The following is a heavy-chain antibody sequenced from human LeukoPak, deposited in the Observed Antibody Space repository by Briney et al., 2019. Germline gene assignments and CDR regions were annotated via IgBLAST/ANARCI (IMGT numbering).Heavy chain of an antibody. V-gene: IGHV4-39*01. CDR2: IYYSGST. CDR1: GGSISSSSYY. D-gene: IGHD2-2*01. Sequence: SETLSLTCTVSGGSISSSSYYWGWVRQPPGTGLEWIGSIYYSGSTYSPPSLKSRVTISVDTSKNQFSLKLSSVTAADTAVYYCARHSSSTTCYFLPWGQGTLVTVSS. J-gene: IGHJ5*02. CDR3: ARHSSSTTCYFLP.